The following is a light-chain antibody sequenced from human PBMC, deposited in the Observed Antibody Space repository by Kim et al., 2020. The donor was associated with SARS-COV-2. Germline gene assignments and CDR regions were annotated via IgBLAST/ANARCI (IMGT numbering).Light chain of an antibody. CDR1: NIERKS. CDR3: QVWDSSSDYSVV. V-gene: IGLV3-21*04. Sequence: SYELTQPPSVSVAPGQTATITCGGDNIERKSVHWYQQKPGQAPVLVMSYDHDRPSGIPERFSGSNSGNTATLAISRVEDGDEADYYCQVWDSSSDYSVVFGGGTQLTVL. J-gene: IGLJ2*01. CDR2: YDH.